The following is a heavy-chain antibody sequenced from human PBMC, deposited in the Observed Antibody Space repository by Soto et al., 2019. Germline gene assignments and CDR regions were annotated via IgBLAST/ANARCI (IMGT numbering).Heavy chain of an antibody. D-gene: IGHD3-3*01. CDR2: IYPGDSDT. CDR1: GYIFITYW. Sequence: PGESLKISCKGSGYIFITYWIGWVRQMPGKGLEWMGIIYPGDSDTRYSPSVQGQVTISADKSISTAYLQWNSLKATDTAMYYCARHAYDFWSGPPNPRYYYGMDVWGQGTTVTVSS. V-gene: IGHV5-51*01. J-gene: IGHJ6*02. CDR3: ARHAYDFWSGPPNPRYYYGMDV.